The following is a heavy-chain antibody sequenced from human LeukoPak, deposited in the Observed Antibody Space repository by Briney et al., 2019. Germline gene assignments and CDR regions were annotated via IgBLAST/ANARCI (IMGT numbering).Heavy chain of an antibody. J-gene: IGHJ4*02. D-gene: IGHD3-3*01. Sequence: ASVKVSCKASGYTFTSYGIRWVRQAPGQGLEWMGWISAYNGNTNYAQKLQGRVTMTTDTSTSTAYMELRSLRSDDTAVYYCARAPTFWSGYYYFDYWGQGTLVTVSS. V-gene: IGHV1-18*01. CDR3: ARAPTFWSGYYYFDY. CDR1: GYTFTSYG. CDR2: ISAYNGNT.